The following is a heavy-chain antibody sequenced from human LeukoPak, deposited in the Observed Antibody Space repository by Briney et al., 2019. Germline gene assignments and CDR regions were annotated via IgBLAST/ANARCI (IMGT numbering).Heavy chain of an antibody. CDR2: ISGSGDNT. J-gene: IGHJ6*02. CDR1: GFTFSSYA. V-gene: IGHV3-23*01. D-gene: IGHD3-22*01. CDR3: ARVRSYYDSIGMDV. Sequence: GGSLRLSCAASGFTFSSYAMSWVRQPPGKGLEWVSGISGSGDNTYYADSVKGRFTISRDNSKKTLYLHLNSLRVEDAAVYYCARVRSYYDSIGMDVWGQGTTVTVSS.